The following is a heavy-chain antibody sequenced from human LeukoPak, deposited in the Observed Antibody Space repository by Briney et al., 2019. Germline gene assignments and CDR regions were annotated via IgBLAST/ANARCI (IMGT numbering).Heavy chain of an antibody. D-gene: IGHD6-13*01. J-gene: IGHJ6*02. CDR1: GGSISSYY. CDR3: ARAPPYSSSWYYYYGMDV. Sequence: SETLSLTCTVSGGSISSYYWSWIRQPPGKRLEWIGYIYYSGSTNYNPSLKSRVTISVDTSKNQFSLKLSSVTAADTAVYYCARAPPYSSSWYYYYGMDVWGQGTTVTASS. CDR2: IYYSGST. V-gene: IGHV4-59*01.